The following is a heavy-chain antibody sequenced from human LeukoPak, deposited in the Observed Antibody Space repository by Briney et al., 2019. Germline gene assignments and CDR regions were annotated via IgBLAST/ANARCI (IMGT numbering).Heavy chain of an antibody. Sequence: ASVKVSCKASGYTFTSYDINWVRQATGQGLEWMGWMNPNSGNTGYAQKFQGRVIMTRNTSISTAYMELSSLRSEDTAVYYCARGLGAVGSSSSWGQGTLVTVSS. CDR3: ARGLGAVGSSSS. D-gene: IGHD6-6*01. V-gene: IGHV1-8*01. CDR2: MNPNSGNT. CDR1: GYTFTSYD. J-gene: IGHJ4*02.